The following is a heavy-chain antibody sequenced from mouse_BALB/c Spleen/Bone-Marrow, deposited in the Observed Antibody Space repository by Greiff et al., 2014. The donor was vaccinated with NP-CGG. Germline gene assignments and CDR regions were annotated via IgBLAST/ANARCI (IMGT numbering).Heavy chain of an antibody. V-gene: IGHV1-34*01. CDR1: GYSFTDYY. CDR2: VNPKNGGT. D-gene: IGHD1-1*01. J-gene: IGHJ1*01. Sequence: EVQLVESGPDLVKPGASVKMSCKASGYSFTDYYMHWVKQRHGKSLEWIGRVNPKNGGTSYNQKFKGKAILTVDKSSSTAYMERLSSTSDASSFYYCARGYYCSSCRYFDVWGAGTTVTVSS. CDR3: ARGYYCSSCRYFDV.